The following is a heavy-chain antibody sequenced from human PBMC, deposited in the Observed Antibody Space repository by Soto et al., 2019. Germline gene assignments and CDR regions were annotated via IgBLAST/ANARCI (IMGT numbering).Heavy chain of an antibody. CDR1: GGSISSGGYY. D-gene: IGHD5-18*01. CDR3: ARGTWIQLWVPFDY. J-gene: IGHJ4*02. V-gene: IGHV4-31*03. Sequence: PSETLSLTCTVSGGSISSGGYYWSWIRQHPGKGLGWIGYIYYSGSTYYNPSLKSRVTISVDTSKNQFSLKLSSVTAADTAVYYCARGTWIQLWVPFDYWGQGTLVTAPQ. CDR2: IYYSGST.